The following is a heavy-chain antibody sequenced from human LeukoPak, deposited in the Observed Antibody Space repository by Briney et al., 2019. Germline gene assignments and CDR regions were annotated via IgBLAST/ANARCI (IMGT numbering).Heavy chain of an antibody. D-gene: IGHD3-16*01. CDR1: GGSISSYY. V-gene: IGHV4-59*01. CDR2: INYSGTT. Sequence: SETLSLTCTVSGGSISSYYWSWLRQPPGKGLEWIGYINYSGTTGYNPSLKSRVTISVDTSKNHFSLKLSSVTAADTAVYYCARDLGPNWFDPWGQGTLVTVSS. CDR3: ARDLGPNWFDP. J-gene: IGHJ5*02.